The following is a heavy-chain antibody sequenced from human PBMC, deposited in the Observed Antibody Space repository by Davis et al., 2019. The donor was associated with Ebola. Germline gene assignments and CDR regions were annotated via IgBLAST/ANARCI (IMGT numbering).Heavy chain of an antibody. J-gene: IGHJ6*02. Sequence: ASVKVSCKASEYTFTGHYIHWVRQAPGQGLEWMGRINPNTGGTNYAQKFQGRVTMTRDTSINTAYMELSRLRSDDTAVYYCARGGFTLMVVPRDYFHGLDVWGQGTTVTVSS. D-gene: IGHD2/OR15-2a*01. CDR2: INPNTGGT. V-gene: IGHV1-2*06. CDR1: EYTFTGHY. CDR3: ARGGFTLMVVPRDYFHGLDV.